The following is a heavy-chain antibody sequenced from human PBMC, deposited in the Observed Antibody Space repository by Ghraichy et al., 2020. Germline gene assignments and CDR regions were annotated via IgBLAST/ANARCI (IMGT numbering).Heavy chain of an antibody. CDR1: GGSFSGYY. Sequence: SETLSLTCAVYGGSFSGYYWSWIRQPPGEGLEWIGYIYSGSINYNPSLKSRVTISVDTSKNQFSLKLSSVTAADTAVYYCARYYYDSSGYYYDYWGQGTLVTVSS. CDR3: ARYYYDSSGYYYDY. D-gene: IGHD3-22*01. V-gene: IGHV4-59*08. CDR2: IYSGSI. J-gene: IGHJ4*02.